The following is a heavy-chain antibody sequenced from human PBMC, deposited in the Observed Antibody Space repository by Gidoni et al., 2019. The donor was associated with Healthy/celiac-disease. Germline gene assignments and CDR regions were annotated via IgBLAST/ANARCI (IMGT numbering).Heavy chain of an antibody. Sequence: QVQLVQSGAEVKQPGSSVKVSCKAPAGPFSSYALSWVRQAPGQGLEWMGGIIPIFGTANDAQKCQGRVTITADESTSTAYMELSSLRSEDTAVYYCATPLTYCSSTSCYPQNYYYYGMDVWGQGTTVTVSS. CDR1: AGPFSSYA. D-gene: IGHD2-2*01. CDR3: ATPLTYCSSTSCYPQNYYYYGMDV. CDR2: IIPIFGTA. J-gene: IGHJ6*02. V-gene: IGHV1-69*01.